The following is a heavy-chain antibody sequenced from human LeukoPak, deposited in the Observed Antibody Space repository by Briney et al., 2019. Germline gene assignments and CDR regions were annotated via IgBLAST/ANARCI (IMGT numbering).Heavy chain of an antibody. J-gene: IGHJ6*03. Sequence: GGSLRLSCAASGFTFSSYSMNWVRQAPGKGLEWVALIWYDGSNEYADSVKGRFTISRDNSKNTLYLQMNSLRAEDTAVYHCAKDQGANYYYYMDVWGKGATVTVSS. CDR1: GFTFSSYS. D-gene: IGHD4/OR15-4a*01. V-gene: IGHV3-33*06. CDR2: IWYDGSNE. CDR3: AKDQGANYYYYMDV.